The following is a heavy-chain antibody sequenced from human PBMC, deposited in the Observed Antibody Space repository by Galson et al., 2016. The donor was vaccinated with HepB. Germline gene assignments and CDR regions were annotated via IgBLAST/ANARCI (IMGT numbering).Heavy chain of an antibody. CDR1: GFTFSRYH. CDR3: VKDNDHYLFDL. Sequence: SLRLSCAASGFTFSRYHTHWVRQAPGKGLEYISDISNNGGRIYYADSVKGRFTISRDNSQTTVFLQMNSLRAEDTAVYYCVKDNDHYLFDLWGQGTLVTVSS. CDR2: ISNNGGRI. J-gene: IGHJ4*02. V-gene: IGHV3-64D*06. D-gene: IGHD2-21*01.